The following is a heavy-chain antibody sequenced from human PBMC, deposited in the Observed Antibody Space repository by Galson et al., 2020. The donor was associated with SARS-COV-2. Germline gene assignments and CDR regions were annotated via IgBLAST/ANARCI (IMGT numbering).Heavy chain of an antibody. J-gene: IGHJ6*02. CDR2: MNPNSGNT. Sequence: ASVKVSCKASGYTFKSYDINWVRQATGQGLEWMGWMNPNSGNTGYAQKFQGRVTMTRNTSISTAYMELSSLRSEDTAVYYCARGGRYCSGGSCYSGYGMDVWGQGTTVTVSS. D-gene: IGHD2-15*01. CDR1: GYTFKSYD. V-gene: IGHV1-8*01. CDR3: ARGGRYCSGGSCYSGYGMDV.